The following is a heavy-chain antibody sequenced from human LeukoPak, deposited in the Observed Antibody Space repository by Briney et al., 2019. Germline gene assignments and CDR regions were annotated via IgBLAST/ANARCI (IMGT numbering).Heavy chain of an antibody. D-gene: IGHD2-2*01. CDR3: ARDSYCSRTRCYFGYYYMDV. CDR2: ISSSSSYI. CDR1: GFTFSSYS. Sequence: GGSLRLSCAASGFTFSSYSMNWVRQAPGRGLEWVSSISSSSSYIYYADSVKGRFTISRDNAKNSLYLQMNSLRAEDTAVYYCARDSYCSRTRCYFGYYYMDVWGKGTTVTVSS. V-gene: IGHV3-21*01. J-gene: IGHJ6*03.